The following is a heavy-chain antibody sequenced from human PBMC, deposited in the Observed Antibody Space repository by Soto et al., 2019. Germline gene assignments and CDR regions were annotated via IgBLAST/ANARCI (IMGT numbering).Heavy chain of an antibody. Sequence: QVQLVQSGAEVKKPGSSVKVSCKASGGTFNNYAITWVRQAPGQGLEWMGGLIPVLGTPNYAQRFQGGVTITADESTSTAYMELNSLRSEDTAVYYCASSYGTSWYGDYWGQGTLITVSS. V-gene: IGHV1-69*01. CDR1: GGTFNNYA. J-gene: IGHJ4*02. CDR2: LIPVLGTP. D-gene: IGHD6-13*01. CDR3: ASSYGTSWYGDY.